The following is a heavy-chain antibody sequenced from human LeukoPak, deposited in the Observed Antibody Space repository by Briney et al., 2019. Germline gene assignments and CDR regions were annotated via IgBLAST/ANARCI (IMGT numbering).Heavy chain of an antibody. Sequence: SETLSLTCTVSGGSISSYYWSWIRQPAGKGLEWIGRIYTSGSTNYNPSLKSRVTMSVDTSKNQFSLKLSSVTAADTAVYYCARLPRSYYYYYMDVRGKGTTVTVSS. CDR2: IYTSGST. CDR1: GGSISSYY. CDR3: ARLPRSYYYYYMDV. V-gene: IGHV4-4*07. J-gene: IGHJ6*03.